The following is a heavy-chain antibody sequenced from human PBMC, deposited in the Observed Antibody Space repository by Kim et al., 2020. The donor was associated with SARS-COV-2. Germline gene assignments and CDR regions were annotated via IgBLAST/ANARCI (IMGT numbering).Heavy chain of an antibody. D-gene: IGHD1-7*01. CDR2: INSDGGNT. V-gene: IGHV3-74*01. Sequence: GGSLRLSCAASGFTLSSYWMYWVRQGPGKGLEWVSRINSDGGNTLYVDSVKGRFTISRDNAENTVYLQMNSLRAEDTAIYYCTRNYEVDVGGQGTAVTVSS. CDR1: GFTLSSYW. CDR3: TRNYEVDV. J-gene: IGHJ6*02.